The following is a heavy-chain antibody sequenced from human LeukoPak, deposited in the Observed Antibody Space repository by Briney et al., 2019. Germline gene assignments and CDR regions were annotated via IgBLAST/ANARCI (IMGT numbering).Heavy chain of an antibody. V-gene: IGHV3-23*01. CDR3: AKDRFATTIGDAFDI. D-gene: IGHD5-12*01. CDR1: GFTLSSYA. J-gene: IGHJ3*02. CDR2: ISGNGDSI. Sequence: PGGSLRLSCAASGFTLSSYAMNWVRQAPGKGLEWDSVISGNGDSISYADSVKGRFTISRDNSKNTVYLQMNSLRAEDTAIYHCAKDRFATTIGDAFDIWGQGTMVTVSS.